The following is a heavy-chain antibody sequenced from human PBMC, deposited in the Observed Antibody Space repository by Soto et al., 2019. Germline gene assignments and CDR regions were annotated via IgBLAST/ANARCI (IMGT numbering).Heavy chain of an antibody. V-gene: IGHV3-21*01. D-gene: IGHD6-19*01. CDR3: AREFMALAGDPIDH. J-gene: IGHJ4*02. CDR1: GFTFSSYS. Sequence: GGSLRLSCAASGFTFSSYSMNWVRQAPGKGLEWVSSISSSSSYIYYADSVKGRFTISRDNAKNSLYLQMNSLRAEDTAVYYWAREFMALAGDPIDHWGQGTLVTVSS. CDR2: ISSSSSYI.